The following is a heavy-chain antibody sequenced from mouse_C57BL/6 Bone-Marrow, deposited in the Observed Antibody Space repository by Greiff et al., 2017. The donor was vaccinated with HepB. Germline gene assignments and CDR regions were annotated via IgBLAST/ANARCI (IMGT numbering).Heavy chain of an antibody. J-gene: IGHJ4*01. CDR2: INPNNGGT. CDR3: ARRGDYGSSYVGVDY. D-gene: IGHD1-1*01. Sequence: VQLKQSGPELVKPGASVKIPCKASGYTFTDYNMDWVKQSHGKSLEWIGDINPNNGGTIYNQKFKGKATLTVDKSSSTAYMELRSLTSEDTAVYYCARRGDYGSSYVGVDYWGQGTSVTVSS. V-gene: IGHV1-18*01. CDR1: GYTFTDYN.